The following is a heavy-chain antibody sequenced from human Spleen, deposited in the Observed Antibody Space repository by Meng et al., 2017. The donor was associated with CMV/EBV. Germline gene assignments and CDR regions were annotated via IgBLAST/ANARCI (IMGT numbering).Heavy chain of an antibody. D-gene: IGHD5-24*01. Sequence: QVPLPPGGAGLLQPSETLSLTCAVYGGAFSGYYWSWIRQPPGKGLEWIGEINHSGSTNYNPSLKSRVTISVDTSKNQFSLKLSSVTAADTAVYYCARRDGRCLDYWGQGTLVTVSS. CDR3: ARRDGRCLDY. CDR1: GGAFSGYY. V-gene: IGHV4-34*01. J-gene: IGHJ4*02. CDR2: INHSGST.